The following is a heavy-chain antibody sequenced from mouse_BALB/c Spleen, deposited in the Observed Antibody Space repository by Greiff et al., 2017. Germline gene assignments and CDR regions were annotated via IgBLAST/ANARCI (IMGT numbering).Heavy chain of an antibody. V-gene: IGHV5-17*02. CDR2: ISSGSSTI. CDR1: GFTFSSFG. D-gene: IGHD1-2*01. Sequence: EVKLVESGGGLVQPGGSRKLSCAASGFTFSSFGMHWVRQAPEKGLEWVAYISSGSSTIYYADTVKGRFTISRDNPKNTLFLQMTSLRSEDTAMYYCARHGYDAMDYWGQGTSVTVSS. J-gene: IGHJ4*01. CDR3: ARHGYDAMDY.